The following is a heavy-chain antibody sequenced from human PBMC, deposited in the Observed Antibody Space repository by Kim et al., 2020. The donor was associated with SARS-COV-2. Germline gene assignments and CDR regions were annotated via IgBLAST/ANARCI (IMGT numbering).Heavy chain of an antibody. V-gene: IGHV3-7*01. Sequence: GGSLRLSCAASRFTFSSYWMSWVRQAPGKGLEWVANIKQDGSEKYYVDSVKGRFTISRDNAKNSLYLQMNSLRAEDTAVYYCARLGGGSWEFDYWGQGTL. J-gene: IGHJ4*02. D-gene: IGHD6-13*01. CDR2: IKQDGSEK. CDR1: RFTFSSYW. CDR3: ARLGGGSWEFDY.